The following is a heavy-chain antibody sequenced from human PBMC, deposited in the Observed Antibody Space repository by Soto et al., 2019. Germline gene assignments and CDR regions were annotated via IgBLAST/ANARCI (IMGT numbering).Heavy chain of an antibody. J-gene: IGHJ1*01. D-gene: IGHD6-19*01. CDR3: ASIAVAGTRYFQH. CDR1: GFTFSSYS. Sequence: GGSLRLSCAASGFTFSSYSMNWVRQAPGKGLEWVSSISSSSSYIYYADSVKGRFTISRDNAKNSLYLQMNSLRAEDTAVYYCASIAVAGTRYFQHWGQGTLVTVS. V-gene: IGHV3-21*01. CDR2: ISSSSSYI.